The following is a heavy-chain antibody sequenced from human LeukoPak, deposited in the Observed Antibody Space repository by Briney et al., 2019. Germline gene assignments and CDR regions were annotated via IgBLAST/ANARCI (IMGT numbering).Heavy chain of an antibody. J-gene: IGHJ5*02. V-gene: IGHV3-21*01. CDR3: ARMGTLNWFDP. D-gene: IGHD7-27*01. Sequence: GGSLRLSCAASGFTFSSYSMNWVRQAPGKGLEWVSSISSSSSHIYYADSVKGRFTISRDNAKNSLYLQMNSLRAEDTAVYYCARMGTLNWFDPWGQGTLVTVSS. CDR2: ISSSSSHI. CDR1: GFTFSSYS.